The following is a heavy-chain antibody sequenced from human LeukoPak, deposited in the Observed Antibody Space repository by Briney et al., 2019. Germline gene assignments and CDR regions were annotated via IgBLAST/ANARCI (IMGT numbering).Heavy chain of an antibody. D-gene: IGHD3-16*02. CDR3: ARSRGSYRYPSYFDY. CDR1: GGSLSGYY. V-gene: IGHV4-34*01. CDR2: INHSGST. J-gene: IGHJ4*02. Sequence: RSETLSLTCAVYGGSLSGYYWSWIRQPPGKGLEWSGEINHSGSTNYNPSLKSRVTISVDTSKNQFSLKLSSVAAADTAVYYCARSRGSYRYPSYFDYWGQGTLVTVSS.